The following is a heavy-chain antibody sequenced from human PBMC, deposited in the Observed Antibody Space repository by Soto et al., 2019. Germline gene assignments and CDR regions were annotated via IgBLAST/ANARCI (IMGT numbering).Heavy chain of an antibody. CDR2: INSDGSST. CDR1: GSTFSNDW. CDR3: ARDRSYSLYV. J-gene: IGHJ6*02. D-gene: IGHD4-4*01. Sequence: EVQLVESGGGLLQPGGSLRLSCAVSGSTFSNDWMHWVRQAPGKGLVWVSHINSDGSSTNYADFVKGRFTIARDNAKNTVYLQMNSLRAEDTAVYYCARDRSYSLYVCGQGTTVTVSS. V-gene: IGHV3-74*01.